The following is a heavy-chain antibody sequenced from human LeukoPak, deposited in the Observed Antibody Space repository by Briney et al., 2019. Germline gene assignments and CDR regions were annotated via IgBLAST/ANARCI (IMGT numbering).Heavy chain of an antibody. CDR1: GYTFTSYD. Sequence: ASVKVSCKASGYTFTSYDINWVRQATGQGLEWMGWMNSNRGNTGYAQKFQGRVTMTRNTSITTAYMELSSLRSEDTAVYYCARAYSSSWPINYYYYYGMDVWGQGTTVTVSS. CDR3: ARAYSSSWPINYYYYYGMDV. CDR2: MNSNRGNT. V-gene: IGHV1-8*01. D-gene: IGHD6-13*01. J-gene: IGHJ6*02.